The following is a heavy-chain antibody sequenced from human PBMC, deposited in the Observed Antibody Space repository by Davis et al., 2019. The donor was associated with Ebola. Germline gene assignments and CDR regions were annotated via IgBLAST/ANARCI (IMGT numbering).Heavy chain of an antibody. D-gene: IGHD6-13*01. CDR3: ARQQRPYYFDY. CDR1: GYTFTSYD. Sequence: AASVKVSCQASGYTFTSYDINWVRQAPGQGLEWMGWMNPKSGNTGYAQKFQGRVTMTRNTSISTAYMELSSLRSEDTAVYYCARQQRPYYFDYWGQGTLVTVSS. CDR2: MNPKSGNT. V-gene: IGHV1-8*01. J-gene: IGHJ4*02.